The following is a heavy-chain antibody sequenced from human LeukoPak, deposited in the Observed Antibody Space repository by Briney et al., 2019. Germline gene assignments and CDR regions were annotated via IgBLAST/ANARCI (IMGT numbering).Heavy chain of an antibody. J-gene: IGHJ4*02. V-gene: IGHV1-69*01. CDR1: GGTFSSYA. CDR2: IVPIFGTA. CDR3: ASTVTTLKRLGEFDY. Sequence: ASVKVSCKASGGTFSSYAISWVRQAPGQGLEWMGGIVPIFGTANYAQKFQGRVTITADESTSTAYMELSSLRSEDTAGYYCASTVTTLKRLGEFDYWGQGTLVTVSS. D-gene: IGHD4-17*01.